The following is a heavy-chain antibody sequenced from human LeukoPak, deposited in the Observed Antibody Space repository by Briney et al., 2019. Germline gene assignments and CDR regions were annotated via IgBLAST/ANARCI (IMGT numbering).Heavy chain of an antibody. CDR1: GFTFSSYG. Sequence: PGGSLRLSCAASGFTFSSYGMHWVRQAPGKGLEWVAVISYDGSNKYYADSVKGRFTISRDNSKNTLYLQMNSLRAEDTAVYYCAKDPYSSSWYGYYYYYGMDVWGQGTTVTVSS. CDR2: ISYDGSNK. J-gene: IGHJ6*02. CDR3: AKDPYSSSWYGYYYYYGMDV. D-gene: IGHD6-13*01. V-gene: IGHV3-30*18.